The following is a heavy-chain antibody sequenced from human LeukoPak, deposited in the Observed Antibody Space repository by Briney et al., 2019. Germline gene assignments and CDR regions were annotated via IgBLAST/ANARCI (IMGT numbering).Heavy chain of an antibody. Sequence: ASVKVSCKASGYTFTGYYMHWARQAPGQGLEWMGRINPNSGGTNYAQKFQGRVTMTRDTSISTAYMELSRLRSDDTAVYYCARASYSSGWQLYYYYGMDVWGQGTTVTVSS. J-gene: IGHJ6*02. V-gene: IGHV1-2*06. CDR3: ARASYSSGWQLYYYYGMDV. D-gene: IGHD6-19*01. CDR1: GYTFTGYY. CDR2: INPNSGGT.